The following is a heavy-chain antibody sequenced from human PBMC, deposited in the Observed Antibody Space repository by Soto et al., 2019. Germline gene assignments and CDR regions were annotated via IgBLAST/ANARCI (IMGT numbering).Heavy chain of an antibody. J-gene: IGHJ6*02. V-gene: IGHV4-30-4*01. CDR1: GGSINSGGYF. CDR3: ARDVRYDETYYYYGMDV. CDR2: IYHSGST. Sequence: SETLSLTCSVSGGSINSGGYFWSWIRQHPGKGLECIGYIYHSGSTYYNPSLKSRVTISVDTSKNQFSLKLSSVTAADTAVYYCARDVRYDETYYYYGMDVWGQGTTVTVSS. D-gene: IGHD5-12*01.